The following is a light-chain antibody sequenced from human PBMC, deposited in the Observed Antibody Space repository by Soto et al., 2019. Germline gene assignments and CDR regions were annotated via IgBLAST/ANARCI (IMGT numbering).Light chain of an antibody. Sequence: NVLTQSPGTLSLSPGERATLSCRASQTVSSYLTWYQQRPGQAPRLLISGASRRATGIPDRFSGSGSGTDFILTICRLALDDFAQYYCKQYATQPFPFGQSTRLDIK. CDR1: QTVSSY. V-gene: IGKV3-20*01. CDR3: KQYATQPFP. J-gene: IGKJ5*01. CDR2: GAS.